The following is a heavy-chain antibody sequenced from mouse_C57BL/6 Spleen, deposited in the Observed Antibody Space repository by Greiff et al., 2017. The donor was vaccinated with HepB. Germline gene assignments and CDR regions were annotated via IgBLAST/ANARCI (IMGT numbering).Heavy chain of an antibody. Sequence: VQLQQSGAELVRPGASVTLSCKASGYTFTDYEMHWVKQTPVHGLEWIGAIDPETGGTAYNQKFKGKAILTADKSSSTAYMELRSLTSEDSAVYYCTRWVVAGRYFDYWGQGTTLTVSS. CDR1: GYTFTDYE. J-gene: IGHJ2*01. D-gene: IGHD1-1*01. CDR2: IDPETGGT. CDR3: TRWVVAGRYFDY. V-gene: IGHV1-15*01.